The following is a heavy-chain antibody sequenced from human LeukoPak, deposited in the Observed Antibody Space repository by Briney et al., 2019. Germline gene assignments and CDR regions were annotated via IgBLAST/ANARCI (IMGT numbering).Heavy chain of an antibody. Sequence: AASVKVSCKVSGYTLTELSMHWVRQAPGKGLEGMGGFDPEDGETIYAQKFQGRVTMTEDTSTDTAYMELSSLRSEDTAVYYCATDRAITGKAGGLHDYYYGMDVWGQGTTVTVSS. CDR3: ATDRAITGKAGGLHDYYYGMDV. V-gene: IGHV1-24*01. D-gene: IGHD1-20*01. CDR1: GYTLTELS. CDR2: FDPEDGET. J-gene: IGHJ6*02.